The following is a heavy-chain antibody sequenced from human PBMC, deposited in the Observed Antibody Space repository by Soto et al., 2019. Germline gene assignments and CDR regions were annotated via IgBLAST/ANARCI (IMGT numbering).Heavy chain of an antibody. CDR2: ISSSSSTI. CDR1: GFTFSSYS. V-gene: IGHV3-48*01. J-gene: IGHJ6*02. Sequence: GGSLRLSCAASGFTFSSYSMNWVRQAPGKGLEWVSYISSSSSTIYYADSVKGRFTISRDNAKNSLYLQMNSLRAEDTAVYYCARGEGGGYSSGWYERYYYGMDVWGQGTTVTVSS. CDR3: ARGEGGGYSSGWYERYYYGMDV. D-gene: IGHD6-19*01.